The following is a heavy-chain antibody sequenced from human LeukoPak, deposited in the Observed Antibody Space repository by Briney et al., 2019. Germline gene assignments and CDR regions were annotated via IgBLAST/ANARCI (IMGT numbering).Heavy chain of an antibody. V-gene: IGHV3-64D*06. D-gene: IGHD3-10*01. Sequence: SCKASRYTFTSYAMHWVRQAPGKGLEYVSAISSNGGSTYYADSVKGRFTISRDNSKNTLYLQMSSLRAEDTAVYYCVKSPLLWFGESYNWFDPWGQGTLVTVSS. CDR2: ISSNGGST. CDR1: RYTFTSYA. CDR3: VKSPLLWFGESYNWFDP. J-gene: IGHJ5*02.